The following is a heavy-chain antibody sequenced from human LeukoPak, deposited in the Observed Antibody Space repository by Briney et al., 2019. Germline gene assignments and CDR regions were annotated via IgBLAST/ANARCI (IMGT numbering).Heavy chain of an antibody. CDR2: IKQDGSEK. CDR1: GFTFSSYW. CDR3: ARDETIAAALYYFDY. D-gene: IGHD6-13*01. J-gene: IGHJ4*02. V-gene: IGHV3-7*01. Sequence: QPGGSLRLSCAASGFTFSSYWMSWVRQAPGKGLEWVANIKQDGSEKYYVDSVKGRFTISRDNAKNSLYLQMNSLRAEDTAVYYCARDETIAAALYYFDYWGQGTLVTVSS.